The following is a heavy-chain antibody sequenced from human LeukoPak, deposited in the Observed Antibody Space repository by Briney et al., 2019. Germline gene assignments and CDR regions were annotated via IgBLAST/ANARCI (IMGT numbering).Heavy chain of an antibody. D-gene: IGHD6-6*01. CDR3: AKWKYSNSGIDDY. CDR1: GFTFSSYA. V-gene: IGHV3-23*01. J-gene: IGHJ4*02. CDR2: ISGSGDNT. Sequence: GGSLRLSYAASGFTFSSYAMSWVRQVPGKGLEWVSVISGSGDNTYYADSVKGRFTISGDNSKNMLYLQMNSLRAEDTAVYYCAKWKYSNSGIDDYWGQGTLVTVSS.